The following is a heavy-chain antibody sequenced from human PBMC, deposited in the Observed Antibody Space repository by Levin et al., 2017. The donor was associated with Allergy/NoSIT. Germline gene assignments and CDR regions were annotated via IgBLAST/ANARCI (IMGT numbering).Heavy chain of an antibody. CDR3: AGGSGWLIDY. J-gene: IGHJ4*02. Sequence: LSLTCAASGFLFSEYWMNWVRQAPGKGLEWVAIIKKDGSEKYYVDSVEGRFTISRDNAQKSVYLQMSSLRVEDTALYYCAGGSGWLIDYWGQGTLVTVSS. V-gene: IGHV3-7*04. D-gene: IGHD6-19*01. CDR1: GFLFSEYW. CDR2: IKKDGSEK.